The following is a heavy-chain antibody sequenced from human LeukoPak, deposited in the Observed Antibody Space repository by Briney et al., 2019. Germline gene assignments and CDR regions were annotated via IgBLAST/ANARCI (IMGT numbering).Heavy chain of an antibody. CDR1: GGSFSGYY. CDR2: INHSGST. Sequence: SETLSLTCAVYGGSFSGYYWSWIRQPPGKGLEWSGEINHSGSTNYYPSLKSRVTISVDTSKNQFSLKLSSVTVADTAVYYCARGTRAAAGTGRVTTTRNWFDPWGQGTLVTVSS. D-gene: IGHD6-13*01. CDR3: ARGTRAAAGTGRVTTTRNWFDP. J-gene: IGHJ5*02. V-gene: IGHV4-34*01.